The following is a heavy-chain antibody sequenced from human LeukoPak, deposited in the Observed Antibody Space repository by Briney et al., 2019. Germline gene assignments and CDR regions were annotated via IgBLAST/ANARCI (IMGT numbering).Heavy chain of an antibody. D-gene: IGHD1-1*01. J-gene: IGHJ4*02. Sequence: PGGSLRLSCAASGFTFSNYAMHWVRQAPGKGLEWVAVISSDGSNKYYADSVKGRFTISRDNSKSTLYLQMNSLRAEDTAVYYCFFPGVTGKVYWGQGTLVTVSS. V-gene: IGHV3-30-3*01. CDR3: FFPGVTGKVY. CDR2: ISSDGSNK. CDR1: GFTFSNYA.